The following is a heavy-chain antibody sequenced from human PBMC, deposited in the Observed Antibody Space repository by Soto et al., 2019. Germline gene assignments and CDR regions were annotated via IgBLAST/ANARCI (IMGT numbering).Heavy chain of an antibody. V-gene: IGHV1-18*01. J-gene: IGHJ5*02. CDR2: ISAYNGNT. CDR3: ARYSYGYNWFDP. Sequence: ASVKVSCKASGYTFTSYGISWVRQAPGQGLEWMGWISAYNGNTNYAQKLQGRVTMTTDTSTSTAYMELRSLRSDNTAVYYCARYSYGYNWFDPWGQGTLVTVSS. D-gene: IGHD5-18*01. CDR1: GYTFTSYG.